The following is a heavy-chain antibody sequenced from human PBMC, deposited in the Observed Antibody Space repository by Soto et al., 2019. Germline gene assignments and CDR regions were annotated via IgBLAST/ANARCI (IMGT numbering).Heavy chain of an antibody. D-gene: IGHD2-15*01. CDR1: GFTFSSYA. V-gene: IGHV3-23*01. J-gene: IGHJ4*02. CDR3: AKGYCSGGSCYSAVDQFDY. Sequence: PGGSLRLSCAASGFTFSSYAMSWVRQAPGKGLEWVSAISGSGSSTYYADSVKGRFTISRDNSKNTLYLQMNSLRAEDTAVYYCAKGYCSGGSCYSAVDQFDYWGQGTLVTVSS. CDR2: ISGSGSST.